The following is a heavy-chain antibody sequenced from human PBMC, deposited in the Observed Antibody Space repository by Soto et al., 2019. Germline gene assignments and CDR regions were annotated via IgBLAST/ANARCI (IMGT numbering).Heavy chain of an antibody. V-gene: IGHV4-30-2*01. J-gene: IGHJ6*02. Sequence: QLQLQESGSGLVEPSQTLSLTCAVSGGSISSAGYSWSWIRQPPGKGLEWIGNIYHSGSTYYSPSLKSRVTISLDRSKNQFSLRLTSVTAADTAVYYCASYYGSGSFYGMDVWGQGTTVTVSS. CDR3: ASYYGSGSFYGMDV. CDR2: IYHSGST. CDR1: GGSISSAGYS. D-gene: IGHD3-10*01.